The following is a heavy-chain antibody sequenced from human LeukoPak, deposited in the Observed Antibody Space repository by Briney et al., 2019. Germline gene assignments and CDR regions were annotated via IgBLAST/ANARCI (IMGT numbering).Heavy chain of an antibody. D-gene: IGHD3-10*01. CDR1: VFPFSAYA. CDR3: ARGAVGGFGGQPPYHYYGMDV. V-gene: IGHV3-48*02. CDR2: ISNSGSTI. J-gene: IGHJ6*02. Sequence: GGSLRLSCTASVFPFSAYAMNWVRQAPGKGLEWISYISNSGSTIYCADSAKGRFTISRDNAKNSLYLQMNSLRDEDTALYYCARGAVGGFGGQPPYHYYGMDVWGQGTTVIVSS.